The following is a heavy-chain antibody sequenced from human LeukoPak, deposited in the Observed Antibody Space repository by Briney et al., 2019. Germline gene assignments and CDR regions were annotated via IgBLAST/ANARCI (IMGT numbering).Heavy chain of an antibody. V-gene: IGHV3-23*01. Sequence: GGSLRLSCAASGFTLSSYAMSWVRQAPGKGLEWVSAISGSGGSTYYADSVKGRFTISRDNSKNTLYLQMNSLRAEDTAVYYCARRVGGGYDVLDYWGQGTLVTVSS. CDR2: ISGSGGST. CDR3: ARRVGGGYDVLDY. CDR1: GFTLSSYA. D-gene: IGHD5-12*01. J-gene: IGHJ4*02.